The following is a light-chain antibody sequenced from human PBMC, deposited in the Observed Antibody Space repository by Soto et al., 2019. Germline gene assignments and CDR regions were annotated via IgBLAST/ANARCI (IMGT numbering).Light chain of an antibody. Sequence: QSALTQPASVSGSPGQSITISCTGTSSDVGGYNYVSWYQQHPGKAPKLMIYEVSDRPSGVSNRFSGSKSGNTASLTISGLQAEDEADYYCSSYTSSRTLVFGGGTSSPS. J-gene: IGLJ2*01. CDR3: SSYTSSRTLV. CDR1: SSDVGGYNY. V-gene: IGLV2-14*01. CDR2: EVS.